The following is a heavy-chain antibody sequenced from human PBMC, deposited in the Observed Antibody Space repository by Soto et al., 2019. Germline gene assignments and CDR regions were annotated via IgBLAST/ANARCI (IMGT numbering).Heavy chain of an antibody. Sequence: QVQLQESGPGLVKPSQTLSLTCTVSGGSITSGDYYWSWIRQHPGKGLEWIGYIHDSGSTYYNPSLKSRVTISVDTSKNQFSMRLSSVTAADTAVYYCARGAGGSAEYFQHWGQGTLVTVSS. V-gene: IGHV4-30-4*08. J-gene: IGHJ1*01. CDR1: GGSITSGDYY. CDR2: IHDSGST. CDR3: ARGAGGSAEYFQH. D-gene: IGHD3-10*01.